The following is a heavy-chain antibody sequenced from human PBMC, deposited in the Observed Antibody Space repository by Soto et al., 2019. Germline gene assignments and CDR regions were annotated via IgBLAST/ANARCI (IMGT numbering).Heavy chain of an antibody. CDR3: ARDSRHYYGSEYYFDY. D-gene: IGHD3-10*01. Sequence: SETLSLTCAVYGGSFSGYYWSWIRQPPGRGLEWIGEINHSGTTNNNPSLKSRVTISVDTSKNQFSLKLSSVTAADTAVYYCARDSRHYYGSEYYFDYWGQGTLVTVSS. V-gene: IGHV4-34*01. CDR1: GGSFSGYY. CDR2: INHSGTT. J-gene: IGHJ4*02.